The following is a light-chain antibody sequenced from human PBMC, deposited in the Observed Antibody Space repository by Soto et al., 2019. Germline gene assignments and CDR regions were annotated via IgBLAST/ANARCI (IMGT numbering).Light chain of an antibody. CDR3: QQYNDNWT. Sequence: DIQMTQSPSTLSASVGDGVTITCRASQSISSWLAWYQQKPGQAPKLLIYKASTLQSGVPSRFSGSGSGTEFTLAISSLQPDDSATYYCQQYNDNWTFGQGTKVDI. V-gene: IGKV1-5*03. J-gene: IGKJ1*01. CDR1: QSISSW. CDR2: KAS.